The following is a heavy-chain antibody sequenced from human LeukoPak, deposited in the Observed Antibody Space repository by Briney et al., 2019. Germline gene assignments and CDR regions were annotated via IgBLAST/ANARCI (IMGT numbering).Heavy chain of an antibody. CDR2: ISAYNGNT. V-gene: IGHV1-18*01. J-gene: IGHJ6*03. Sequence: GASVKVSCKASGYTFASYGISWVRQAPGQGLEWMGWISAYNGNTNYAQKLQGRVTMTTDTSTSTAYMELRSLRSDDTAVYYCARDCGGSCYSYDDGHLMAYYMDVWGNGTTVTVSS. CDR3: ARDCGGSCYSYDDGHLMAYYMDV. D-gene: IGHD2-15*01. CDR1: GYTFASYG.